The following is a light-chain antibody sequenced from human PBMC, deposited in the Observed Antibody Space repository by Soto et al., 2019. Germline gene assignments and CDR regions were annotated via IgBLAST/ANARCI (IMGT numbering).Light chain of an antibody. CDR2: GAS. J-gene: IGKJ5*01. Sequence: EIVMTQSPATLSVSPGERATLSCRASQSIGSNLAWYQQKPGQAPRLLIYGASNRATGIPERFSGSGSGTDFTLTISRLEPEDFAVYYCQQYGSSLITFGQGTRLEIK. CDR3: QQYGSSLIT. V-gene: IGKV3-20*01. CDR1: QSIGSN.